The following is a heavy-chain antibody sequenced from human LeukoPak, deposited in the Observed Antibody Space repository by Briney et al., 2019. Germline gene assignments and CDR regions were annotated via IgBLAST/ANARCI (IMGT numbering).Heavy chain of an antibody. CDR3: AKVTGGDMITYGGLDY. D-gene: IGHD3-16*01. Sequence: GGSLRLSCAASGFTFSGYAMSWVRQASGKGLEWVSAIIGSGDTTYYAASVKGRLTISRDNSKNTLYLQMNSLRAEDTAVYYCAKVTGGDMITYGGLDYWGQGTLVTVSS. CDR2: IIGSGDTT. CDR1: GFTFSGYA. J-gene: IGHJ4*02. V-gene: IGHV3-23*01.